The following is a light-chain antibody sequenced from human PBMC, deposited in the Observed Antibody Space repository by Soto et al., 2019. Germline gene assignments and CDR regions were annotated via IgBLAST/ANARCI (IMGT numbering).Light chain of an antibody. CDR3: QQSYSSPLYT. CDR2: GAS. Sequence: DIQMTQSPSSLSASVGDRVTITCRASQTISTYLNWYQQKPGKGPKLLIYGASSLQSGVPSRFSGSGSGTDFTLTISSLQPEDFATYFCQQSYSSPLYTFGQGTKVDIK. V-gene: IGKV1-39*01. J-gene: IGKJ2*01. CDR1: QTISTY.